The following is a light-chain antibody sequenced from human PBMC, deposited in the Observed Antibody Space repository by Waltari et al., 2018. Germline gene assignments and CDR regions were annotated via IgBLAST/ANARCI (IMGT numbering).Light chain of an antibody. V-gene: IGKV2-28*01. CDR1: QSLLDRNGYNL. J-gene: IGKJ1*01. Sequence: DMVVTQSPLSLPVTPGERATITYSSSQSLLDRNGYNLLDWYLQKPGQSPQLLCDFGTYRPSGVTDSVSGGGSGRVFTLKSNSVKAEDFGVYCCMQALQNPWTFGQGTKVEI. CDR2: FGT. CDR3: MQALQNPWT.